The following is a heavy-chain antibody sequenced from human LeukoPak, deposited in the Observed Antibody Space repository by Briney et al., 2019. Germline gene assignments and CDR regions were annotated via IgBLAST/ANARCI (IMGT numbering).Heavy chain of an antibody. J-gene: IGHJ4*02. V-gene: IGHV1-69*13. CDR2: IIPIFGTA. CDR3: ASGDRDGSGSYLLDY. Sequence: SVKVSCKASGGTFSSYAISWVRQAPGQGLEWMGGIIPIFGTANYAQKFQGRVTITADESTSTAYMELSSLRSEDTAVYYCASGDRDGSGSYLLDYWGQGTLVTVSS. CDR1: GGTFSSYA. D-gene: IGHD3-10*01.